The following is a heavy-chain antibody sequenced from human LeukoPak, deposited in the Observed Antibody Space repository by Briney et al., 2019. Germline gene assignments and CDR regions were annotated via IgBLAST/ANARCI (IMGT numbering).Heavy chain of an antibody. CDR2: IYSSGNT. Sequence: PSQTLSLTCTLSGGSISSGAFYWTWIRQDPGKGLEWIGNIYSSGNTDYRTSLKSRLTISVDRSQNQFSLSLSSVTAADTAVYYCARAKVVAENLNYFYYMDVWGKGTTVTVSS. J-gene: IGHJ6*03. V-gene: IGHV4-31*03. D-gene: IGHD2-15*01. CDR3: ARAKVVAENLNYFYYMDV. CDR1: GGSISSGAFY.